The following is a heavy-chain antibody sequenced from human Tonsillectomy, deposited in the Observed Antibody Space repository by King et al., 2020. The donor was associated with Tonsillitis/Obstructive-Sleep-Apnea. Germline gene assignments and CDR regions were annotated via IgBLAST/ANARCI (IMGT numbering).Heavy chain of an antibody. V-gene: IGHV3-49*03. D-gene: IGHD5-12*01. CDR1: GFTFGDYT. Sequence: VQLVESGGGLEQPGRSLRLSCTASGFTFGDYTVNWLRQAPGKGLEWLGFIRTKPYGGTTEYAAPVKGRFTISRDDSKSIAYLQMNSLEIEDTAVYYCIRGGGPTKGAFDIWGQGTMVTVSS. CDR2: IRTKPYGGTT. CDR3: IRGGGPTKGAFDI. J-gene: IGHJ3*02.